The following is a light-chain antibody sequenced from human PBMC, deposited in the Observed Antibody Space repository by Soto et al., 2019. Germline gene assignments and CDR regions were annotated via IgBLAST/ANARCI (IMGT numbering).Light chain of an antibody. CDR3: SCLSTTSTPIV. J-gene: IGLJ1*01. V-gene: IGLV2-14*01. Sequence: QSVLSQPASMSGSPGQSITIPCTGASSDIGLYNYVSWYQHHPGKAPKLLISEVNIRPSGLSDRFSASKAGNTASLTISGLQPEHEAYYYCSCLSTTSTPIVFGAGTKLTVL. CDR1: SSDIGLYNY. CDR2: EVN.